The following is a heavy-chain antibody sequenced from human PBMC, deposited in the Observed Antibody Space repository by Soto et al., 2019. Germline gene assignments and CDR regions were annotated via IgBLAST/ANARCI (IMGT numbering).Heavy chain of an antibody. CDR2: ISYDGSNK. V-gene: IGHV3-30*18. CDR1: GFTFSSYG. D-gene: IGHD3-22*01. CDR3: AKLHYYDSSGFDY. Sequence: QVQLVESGGGVVQPGRSLRLSCVASGFTFSSYGMHWVRQAPGKGLEWVAVISYDGSNKYYADSVKGRFTISRDNSKNTLYLQMNSLRAENTAVYYFAKLHYYDSSGFDYWGQGTLVTVSS. J-gene: IGHJ4*02.